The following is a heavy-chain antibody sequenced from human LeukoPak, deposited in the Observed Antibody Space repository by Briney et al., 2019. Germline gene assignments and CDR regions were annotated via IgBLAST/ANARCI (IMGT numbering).Heavy chain of an antibody. D-gene: IGHD2-21*01. J-gene: IGHJ4*02. CDR1: GYTFTSYA. V-gene: IGHV1-3*01. Sequence: ASVKVSCKASGYTFTSYAMHWVRQAPGQRLEWMGWINAGNGNTKYSQKFQGRVTITRDTSASTAYMELSSLRSEDTAVYYCARGLFRPGAYDYWGQGTLVTVSS. CDR2: INAGNGNT. CDR3: ARGLFRPGAYDY.